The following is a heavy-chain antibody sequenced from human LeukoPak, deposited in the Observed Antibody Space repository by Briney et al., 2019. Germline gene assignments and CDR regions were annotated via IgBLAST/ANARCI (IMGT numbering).Heavy chain of an antibody. CDR2: IRGNGET. CDR1: GLSFSSFA. CDR3: ARTIAQYSNSWLYFYYGLDV. Sequence: GGSLRLSCAASGLSFSSFAMSWVHQGPARGLEWVSSIRGNGETFYADSVKGRFTISRDNSKSTLYLQMNSLRAEDTAVYYCARTIAQYSNSWLYFYYGLDVWGQGTTVTVS. V-gene: IGHV3-23*01. J-gene: IGHJ6*02. D-gene: IGHD6-13*01.